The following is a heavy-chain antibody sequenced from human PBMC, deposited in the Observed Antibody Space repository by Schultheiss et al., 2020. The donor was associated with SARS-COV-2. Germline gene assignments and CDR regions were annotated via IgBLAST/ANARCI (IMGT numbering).Heavy chain of an antibody. V-gene: IGHV3-11*06. Sequence: GGSLRLSCAASGFTFSDYYMTWIRQAPGKGLEWVSYISGARTYTSYSDSVKGRFTISRDNAKNLLYLQMSSLRAEDTAVYYCAQVGTTGSDFHYYGMDVWGRGTTVTVSS. CDR2: ISGARTYT. D-gene: IGHD1-26*01. CDR3: AQVGTTGSDFHYYGMDV. CDR1: GFTFSDYY. J-gene: IGHJ6*02.